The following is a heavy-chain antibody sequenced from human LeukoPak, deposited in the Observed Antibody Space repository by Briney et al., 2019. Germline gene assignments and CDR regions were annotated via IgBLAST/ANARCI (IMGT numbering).Heavy chain of an antibody. CDR3: ARTTSFTASGYDY. J-gene: IGHJ4*02. D-gene: IGHD6-25*01. V-gene: IGHV1-8*03. CDR1: GYTFTTYH. Sequence: GAAVKVSCMPSGYTFTTYHINWVRQATGQGLAWLGWVNSYSGDRGYAQKFQGRLSITSDTSISTAYMELGSLRSDDTAVYFCARTTSFTASGYDYWGQGTLVTVSS. CDR2: VNSYSGDR.